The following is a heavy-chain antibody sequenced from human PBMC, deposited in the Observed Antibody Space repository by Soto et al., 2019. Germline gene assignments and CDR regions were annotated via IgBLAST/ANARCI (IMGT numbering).Heavy chain of an antibody. D-gene: IGHD7-27*01. V-gene: IGHV1-69*01. CDR2: ITLVFGTA. CDR3: AREGGDPGAYDH. Sequence: QVQLVQSGAEVKKPGSSVKVSCKASGGTFMTYTISWVRQAPGQGLEWMGGITLVFGTADYAQKLQGRVTITAEESTGTVYMELGGLRSEDTAVYYCAREGGDPGAYDHWGQGTLVSVSS. J-gene: IGHJ4*02. CDR1: GGTFMTYT.